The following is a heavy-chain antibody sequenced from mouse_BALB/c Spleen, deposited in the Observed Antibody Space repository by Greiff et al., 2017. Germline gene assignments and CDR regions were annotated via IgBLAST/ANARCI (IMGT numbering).Heavy chain of an antibody. D-gene: IGHD1-1*01. J-gene: IGHJ1*01. CDR2: IWTGGGT. V-gene: IGHV2-9-2*01. CDR3: VHGSSYGYFDV. Sequence: VKLVESGPGLVAPSQSLSITCTVSGFSLTSYDISWIRQPPGKGLEWLGVIWTGGGTNYNSAFMSRLSISKDNSKSQVFLKMNSLQTDDTAIYYCVHGSSYGYFDVWGAGTTVTVSS. CDR1: GFSLTSYD.